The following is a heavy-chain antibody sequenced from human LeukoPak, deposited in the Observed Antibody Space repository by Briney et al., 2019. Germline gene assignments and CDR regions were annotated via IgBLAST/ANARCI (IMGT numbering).Heavy chain of an antibody. CDR1: GGSFSGYY. J-gene: IGHJ4*02. Sequence: SEALSLTCAVYGGSFSGYYWSWIRQPPGKGLEWIGEINHSGSTNYNPSLKSRVTISVDTSKNQFSLKLSSVTAADTAVYYCARGHYGGSWGFDYWGQGTLVTVSS. V-gene: IGHV4-34*01. CDR2: INHSGST. CDR3: ARGHYGGSWGFDY. D-gene: IGHD4-17*01.